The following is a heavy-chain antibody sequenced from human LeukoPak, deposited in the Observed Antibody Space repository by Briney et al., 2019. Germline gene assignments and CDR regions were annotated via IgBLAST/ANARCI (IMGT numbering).Heavy chain of an antibody. D-gene: IGHD3-10*01. V-gene: IGHV3-21*01. CDR2: ISSSSSYI. CDR3: ARDDITMVRGVILPYDH. CDR1: GFTFSSYS. J-gene: IGHJ4*02. Sequence: GGSLRLSCAASGFTFSSYSMNWVRQAPGKGLEWVSSISSSSSYIYYADSVKGRFTISRDNAKNSLYLQMNSLRAEDTAVYYCARDDITMVRGVILPYDHWGQGTLVTVSS.